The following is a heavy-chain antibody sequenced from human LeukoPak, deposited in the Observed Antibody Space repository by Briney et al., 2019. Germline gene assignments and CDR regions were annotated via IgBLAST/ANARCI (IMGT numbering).Heavy chain of an antibody. D-gene: IGHD3-22*01. CDR3: AKRDYYDSNGYFFPYYFDN. Sequence: PGGSLRLSCAASGFTFSSYAMHWVRQAPGKGLEWVAVISYDGSNKYYADSVKGRFTISRDNSKNTLYLQMNSLRAEDTALYYCAKRDYYDSNGYFFPYYFDNWGQGTLVAVSS. CDR1: GFTFSSYA. CDR2: ISYDGSNK. V-gene: IGHV3-30-3*01. J-gene: IGHJ4*02.